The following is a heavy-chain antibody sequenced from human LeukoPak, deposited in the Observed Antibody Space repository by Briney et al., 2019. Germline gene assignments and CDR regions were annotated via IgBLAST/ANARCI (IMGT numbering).Heavy chain of an antibody. CDR3: ARDEDSSGWPSFDY. CDR2: ISSSSSYI. D-gene: IGHD6-19*01. CDR1: GFTFSSYS. V-gene: IGHV3-21*01. Sequence: GGSLRLSCAASGFTFSSYSMNWVRQAPGKGLEWVSSISSSSSYIYYADSVKGRFTISRDNAKNSLYLQMNSLRAEDTAVYYCARDEDSSGWPSFDYWGQGTLVTVPS. J-gene: IGHJ4*02.